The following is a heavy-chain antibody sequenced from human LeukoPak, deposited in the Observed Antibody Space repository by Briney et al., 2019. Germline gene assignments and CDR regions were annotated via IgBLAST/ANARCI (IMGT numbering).Heavy chain of an antibody. J-gene: IGHJ4*02. V-gene: IGHV4-59*01. Sequence: SETLSLTCTVSGGSISSDYWSWIRQPPGKGLEWIGYIYYSGTTNYNPSLKSRVTISVGTSKNHFSLRLSSVTAADTAVYYCARHRDTAMAPFDYWGQGTLVTVSS. CDR2: IYYSGTT. CDR1: GGSISSDY. D-gene: IGHD5-18*01. CDR3: ARHRDTAMAPFDY.